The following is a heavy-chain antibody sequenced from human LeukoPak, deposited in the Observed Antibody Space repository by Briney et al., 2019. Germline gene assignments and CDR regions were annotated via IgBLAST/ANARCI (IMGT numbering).Heavy chain of an antibody. CDR3: ARVYNYGHDAFDI. CDR2: IHPSDSYT. CDR1: GYTFTSYW. V-gene: IGHV5-10-1*01. Sequence: GESLKISCKGSGYTFTSYWITWVRQLPGKGLEWMGRIHPSDSYTNYSPSFQGHVTISADKSITTAHLQWSSLKASDTAMYYCARVYNYGHDAFDIWGQGTMVTVSS. J-gene: IGHJ3*02. D-gene: IGHD5-18*01.